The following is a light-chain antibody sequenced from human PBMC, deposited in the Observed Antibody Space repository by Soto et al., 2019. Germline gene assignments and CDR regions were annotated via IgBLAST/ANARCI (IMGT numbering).Light chain of an antibody. Sequence: DIQMTQSPSSLSASVGDRVTITCRASQSISSYLNWYQHKPGKAPYLLSYAASSLQTGVPSRFSGSRSGTDFGLTISSLQREDFATYYCQQTDTFSRTFGQGTKVEMK. CDR1: QSISSY. CDR3: QQTDTFSRT. J-gene: IGKJ1*01. V-gene: IGKV1-39*01. CDR2: AAS.